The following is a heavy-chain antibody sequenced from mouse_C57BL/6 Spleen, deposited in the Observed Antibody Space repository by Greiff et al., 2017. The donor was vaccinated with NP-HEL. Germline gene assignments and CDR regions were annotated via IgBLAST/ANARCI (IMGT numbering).Heavy chain of an antibody. Sequence: EVMLVESGGGLVQPGGSLSLSCAASGFTFTDYYMSWVRQPPGKALEWLGFIRNKANGYTTEYSASVKGRFTISIDNSQSILYLQMNALRAEDSATYYCARRPYTVASMDYWGQGTSVTVSS. V-gene: IGHV7-3*01. CDR1: GFTFTDYY. CDR2: IRNKANGYTT. J-gene: IGHJ4*01. D-gene: IGHD1-1*01. CDR3: ARRPYTVASMDY.